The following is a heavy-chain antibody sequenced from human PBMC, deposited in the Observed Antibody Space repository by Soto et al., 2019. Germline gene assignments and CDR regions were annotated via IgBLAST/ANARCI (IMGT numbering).Heavy chain of an antibody. V-gene: IGHV3-23*01. CDR3: AKEQKDSSTWSELNY. D-gene: IGHD6-13*01. CDR1: GFTFSSYA. CDR2: ISGSGRST. J-gene: IGHJ4*02. Sequence: SLRLSCAASGFTFSSYAMSWVRQAPGLGLEWVSAISGSGRSTYYADSVKGRFTISRDNSKNTLYLQMNSLRAEDTAVYYCAKEQKDSSTWSELNYWGQGTLVTVSS.